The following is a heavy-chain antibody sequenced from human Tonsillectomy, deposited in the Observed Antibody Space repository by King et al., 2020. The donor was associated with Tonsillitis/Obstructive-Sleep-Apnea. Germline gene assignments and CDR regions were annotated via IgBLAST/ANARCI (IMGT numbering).Heavy chain of an antibody. CDR2: IDPSDSYN. J-gene: IGHJ6*02. V-gene: IGHV5-10-1*03. CDR1: GYSFTSYW. Sequence: VQLVESGAEVKKPGESLRISCKGSGYSFTSYWISWVRQMPGKGLDWMGMIDPSDSYNNYSPSFQGHVIISSDKSISTAYLQWSSLTASDTAMYYCARHWSITAEGGLDVWGQGTTVTVSS. CDR3: ARHWSITAEGGLDV. D-gene: IGHD7-27*01.